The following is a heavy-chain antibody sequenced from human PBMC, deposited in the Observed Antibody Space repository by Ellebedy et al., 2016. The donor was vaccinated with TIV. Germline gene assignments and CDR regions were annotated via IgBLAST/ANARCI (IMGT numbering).Heavy chain of an antibody. CDR3: ARAYYYDSIAYYFDS. D-gene: IGHD3-22*01. J-gene: IGHJ4*02. V-gene: IGHV1-2*06. CDR2: INPNSGDT. Sequence: ASVKVSCKTSGYSFTAYFLHWVRQAPGQGLEWMGRINPNSGDTTYAQKFLGRVTFTRDTSISTAYMGLSRLRSDETAIYYCARAYYYDSIAYYFDSWGQGTLVTVSS. CDR1: GYSFTAYF.